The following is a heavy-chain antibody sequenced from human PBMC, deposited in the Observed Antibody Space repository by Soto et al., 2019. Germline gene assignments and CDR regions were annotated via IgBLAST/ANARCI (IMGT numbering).Heavy chain of an antibody. V-gene: IGHV3-11*01. Sequence: QVQLVESGGGLVKPGGSLRLSCAASGFTFSDYYMSWIRQAPGKGLVWVSYISSSGSTIYYADSVKRRFTISRDNAKTSLYLQMNSLRAEDTAVYYCARETHCSSTSCPVDYWGQGTLVTVSS. D-gene: IGHD2-2*01. CDR1: GFTFSDYY. CDR2: ISSSGSTI. CDR3: ARETHCSSTSCPVDY. J-gene: IGHJ4*02.